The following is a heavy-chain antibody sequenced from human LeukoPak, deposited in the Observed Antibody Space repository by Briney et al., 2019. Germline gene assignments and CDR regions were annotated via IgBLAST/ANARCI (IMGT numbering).Heavy chain of an antibody. Sequence: TGGSLRLSCAASGFTFSSYAMNWVRLAPGRGLEWVSVISGSGGTTYYADSVKGRFTISRDNSKNTLYLQMSSLGAEDTALYYCARAWELRYSDWLLSPINWFDPWGQGTLVTVSS. J-gene: IGHJ5*02. CDR1: GFTFSSYA. V-gene: IGHV3-23*01. CDR3: ARAWELRYSDWLLSPINWFDP. D-gene: IGHD3-9*01. CDR2: ISGSGGTT.